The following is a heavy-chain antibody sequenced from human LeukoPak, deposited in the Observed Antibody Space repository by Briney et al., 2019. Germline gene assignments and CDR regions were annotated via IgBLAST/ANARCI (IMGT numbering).Heavy chain of an antibody. Sequence: GGSLRLSCAASGFTFSSYSMNWVRQAPGKGLEWVSSISSSSSYIYYADSVKGRFTISRDNAKNSLYLQMNSLRAEDTAVYYCARDDCSGGSCYWIHWGQGTLVTVSS. V-gene: IGHV3-21*01. CDR2: ISSSSSYI. CDR1: GFTFSSYS. J-gene: IGHJ4*02. CDR3: ARDDCSGGSCYWIH. D-gene: IGHD2-15*01.